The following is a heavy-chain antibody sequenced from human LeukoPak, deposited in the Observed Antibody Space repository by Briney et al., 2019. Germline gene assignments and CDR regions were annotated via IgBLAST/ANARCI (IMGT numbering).Heavy chain of an antibody. Sequence: ASVKVSCKASGYTFTGYYMHWVRQAPGQGLEWMGWIIPNSGGTNYAQKFQGRVTMTRDTSISTAYMELSRLRSDDTAVYYCARLSPRRDGYNARFDAFDIWGQGTMVTVSS. J-gene: IGHJ3*02. CDR1: GYTFTGYY. CDR3: ARLSPRRDGYNARFDAFDI. V-gene: IGHV1-2*02. D-gene: IGHD5-24*01. CDR2: IIPNSGGT.